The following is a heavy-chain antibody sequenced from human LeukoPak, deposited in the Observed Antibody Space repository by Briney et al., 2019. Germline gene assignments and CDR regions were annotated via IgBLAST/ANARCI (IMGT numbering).Heavy chain of an antibody. Sequence: SETLSLTCAVYGGSFSGYYWSWIRQPPGKGLEWIGEINHSGSTNYNPSLKSRVTIPVDTSKNQFSLKLSSVTAADTAVYYCAREGIAAAGTKRILDYWGQGTLVTVSS. CDR1: GGSFSGYY. CDR2: INHSGST. J-gene: IGHJ4*02. CDR3: AREGIAAAGTKRILDY. V-gene: IGHV4-34*01. D-gene: IGHD6-13*01.